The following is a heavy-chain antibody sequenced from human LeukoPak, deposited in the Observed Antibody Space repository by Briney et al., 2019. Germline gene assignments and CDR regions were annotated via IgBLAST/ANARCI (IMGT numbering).Heavy chain of an antibody. CDR1: GFTVSHNY. V-gene: IGHV3-53*01. CDR3: ARDRHYYDTSGDRSYFSDY. Sequence: GGSLRLSCAASGFTVSHNYMSWVRQAPGKGLEWVSIIYNDGSSYYADSVKGRFTISRDNSKNTVYLQMNSLRAEDTAVYYCARDRHYYDTSGDRSYFSDYWGQGTLVIVSS. D-gene: IGHD3-22*01. CDR2: IYNDGSS. J-gene: IGHJ4*02.